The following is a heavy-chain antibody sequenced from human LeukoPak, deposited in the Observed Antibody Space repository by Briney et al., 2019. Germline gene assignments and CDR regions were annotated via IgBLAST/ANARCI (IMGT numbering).Heavy chain of an antibody. Sequence: SETLSLTCTVSGGSISSYYWSWIRQPPGKGLEWIGYIYYSGSTNYNPSLKSRVTISVDTSKDQFSLKLSSVTATDTAVYYCARAGYSGSDFSVWGKGSTVTVSS. CDR3: ARAGYSGSDFSV. CDR2: IYYSGST. D-gene: IGHD5-12*01. V-gene: IGHV4-59*01. J-gene: IGHJ6*04. CDR1: GGSISSYY.